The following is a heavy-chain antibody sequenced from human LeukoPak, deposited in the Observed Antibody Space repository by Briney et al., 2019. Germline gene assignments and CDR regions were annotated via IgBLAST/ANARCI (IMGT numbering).Heavy chain of an antibody. CDR2: IYYSGST. Sequence: PSETLSLTCTVSGGTISSSSYYWGWIRQPPGKGLEWIGSIYYSGSTYYNPSLKSRATISVDTSKNQFSLKLSSVTAADTAVYYCASGSGDYWGQGTLVTVSS. CDR3: ASGSGDY. D-gene: IGHD3-10*01. CDR1: GGTISSSSYY. V-gene: IGHV4-39*01. J-gene: IGHJ4*02.